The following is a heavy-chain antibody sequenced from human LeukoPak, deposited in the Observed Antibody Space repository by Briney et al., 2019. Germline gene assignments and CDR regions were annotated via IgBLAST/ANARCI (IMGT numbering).Heavy chain of an antibody. J-gene: IGHJ4*02. Sequence: GESLRLSCEASGFTFSNFNMNWVRQAPGKGLEWLSSITSSSAYIHYADSVQGRFTVSRDNAGNTLFLQMNNLRTDDTAIYYCARRTAVATAGTLLYYFDYWGLGTVVTVSS. V-gene: IGHV3-21*01. CDR3: ARRTAVATAGTLLYYFDY. CDR2: ITSSSAYI. CDR1: GFTFSNFN. D-gene: IGHD6-13*01.